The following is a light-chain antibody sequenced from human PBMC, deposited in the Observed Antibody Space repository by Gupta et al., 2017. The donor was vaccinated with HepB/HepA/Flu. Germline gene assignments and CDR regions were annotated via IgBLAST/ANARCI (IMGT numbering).Light chain of an antibody. CDR2: EDT. Sequence: QSALTQPPSASGSPGQSVTISCTGTSSDVGGYKYVSWYQQHPGQAPKLIIYEDTKRPSGVPDRFSGSKSGNTASLTVSGLQTEDEADYYCSSYAGSDLYVVFGGGTKLTVL. V-gene: IGLV2-8*01. CDR3: SSYAGSDLYVV. J-gene: IGLJ2*01. CDR1: SSDVGGYKY.